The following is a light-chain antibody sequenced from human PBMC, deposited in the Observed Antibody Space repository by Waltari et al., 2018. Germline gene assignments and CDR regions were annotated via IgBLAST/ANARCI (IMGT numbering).Light chain of an antibody. Sequence: QSALSQPASVSGSPGQSITISCTGTSSDVGAYKYVSWYQHHPGRAPKLILFDVSELPSGMSNRFSGSKSGNTASRTISGLQTEDEADYYCSSYTSTTTLVCGGGTKVTVL. CDR1: SSDVGAYKY. J-gene: IGLJ2*01. CDR3: SSYTSTTTLV. V-gene: IGLV2-14*03. CDR2: DVS.